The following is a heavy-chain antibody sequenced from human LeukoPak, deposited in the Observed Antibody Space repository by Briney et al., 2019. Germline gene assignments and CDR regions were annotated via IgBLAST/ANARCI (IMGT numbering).Heavy chain of an antibody. V-gene: IGHV4-31*03. CDR3: ARESGGVIAAPDY. J-gene: IGHJ4*02. CDR2: IYYSGST. Sequence: TSETLSLTCTVSGGSISSGGYYWSWIRQHPGKGLEWIGYIYYSGSTYYNPSLKSRVTISVDTSKNQFSLKLSSVTAADTAVYYCARESGGVIAAPDYWGQGTLVTVAS. D-gene: IGHD3-16*02. CDR1: GGSISSGGYY.